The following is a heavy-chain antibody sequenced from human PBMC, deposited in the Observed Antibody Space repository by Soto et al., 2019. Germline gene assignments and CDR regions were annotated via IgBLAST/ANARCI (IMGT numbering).Heavy chain of an antibody. J-gene: IGHJ6*02. Sequence: SETLSLTCAVYGGSFSGYYWSWIRQPPGKGLEWIGEINHSGSTNYNPSLKSRVTISVDTSKNQFSLKLSSVTAADTAVYYWARDYVWGGKDSDVWGQGTTVTVSS. CDR2: INHSGST. V-gene: IGHV4-34*01. D-gene: IGHD3-16*01. CDR3: ARDYVWGGKDSDV. CDR1: GGSFSGYY.